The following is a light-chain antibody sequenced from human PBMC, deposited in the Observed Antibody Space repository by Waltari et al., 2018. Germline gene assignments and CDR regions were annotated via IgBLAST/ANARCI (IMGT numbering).Light chain of an antibody. Sequence: HSVLTQPPSASAAPGQKVTISCSGSSSNIGNNYVSWYQQLPGTAPKLLTYENDRGPSVVPDRFSASKSGTSASLGITGLQTGDEADYYCGVWDSSLNSWVFGGGTKLTVL. V-gene: IGLV1-51*02. J-gene: IGLJ3*02. CDR3: GVWDSSLNSWV. CDR1: SSNIGNNY. CDR2: END.